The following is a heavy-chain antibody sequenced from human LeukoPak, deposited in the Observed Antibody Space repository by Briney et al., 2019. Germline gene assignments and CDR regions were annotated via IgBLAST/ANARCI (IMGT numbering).Heavy chain of an antibody. CDR3: ARLYYYDSSGSWFDP. J-gene: IGHJ5*02. V-gene: IGHV4-30-4*01. Sequence: PSQTLSLTCTVSGGSIRSGDYYWSWIRQPPGKGLEWIGYIYYSGSTYYNPSLKSRVTISVDTSKNQFSLKLSSVTAADTAVYYCARLYYYDSSGSWFDPWGQGTLVTVSS. CDR2: IYYSGST. D-gene: IGHD3-22*01. CDR1: GGSIRSGDYY.